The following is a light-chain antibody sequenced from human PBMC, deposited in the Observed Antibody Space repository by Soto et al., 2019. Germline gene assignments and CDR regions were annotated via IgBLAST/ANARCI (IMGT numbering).Light chain of an antibody. V-gene: IGLV1-44*01. CDR1: SSNIGSNT. Sequence: QSVLTQPPSASETPGQRVTISCSGSSSNIGSNTVNWYQHLPGTAPKLLIYIATHRPSGVPDRFSGSKSGTSASLAISGLQSEDEADYYCAAWDDSLNGVVFGGGTKLTVL. CDR2: IAT. J-gene: IGLJ2*01. CDR3: AAWDDSLNGVV.